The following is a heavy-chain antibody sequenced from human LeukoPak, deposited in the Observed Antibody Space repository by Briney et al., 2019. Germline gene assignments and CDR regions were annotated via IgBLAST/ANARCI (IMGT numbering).Heavy chain of an antibody. V-gene: IGHV4-34*01. D-gene: IGHD5-12*01. Sequence: PSETLSLTCAVYGGSFSGYYWSWIRQPPGKGLEWIGEINHSGSTNYNPSLKSRVTISVDTSKNQFSLKLSSVTAADTAVYYCARDVRGRRYFDYWGQGTLVTVSS. CDR2: INHSGST. CDR3: ARDVRGRRYFDY. J-gene: IGHJ4*02. CDR1: GGSFSGYY.